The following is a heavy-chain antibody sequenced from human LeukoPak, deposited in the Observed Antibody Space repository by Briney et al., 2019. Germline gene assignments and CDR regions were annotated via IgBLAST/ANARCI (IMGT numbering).Heavy chain of an antibody. CDR1: GFTFSSYW. Sequence: AGGSLRLSCAASGFTFSSYWMSWVRQAPGKGLEWVANIKQDGSEKYYVDSVKGRFTISRDNAKNSLYLQMNSLRAEDTAVYYCARGLYYDSSGYYKYWGQGTLVTVSS. CDR3: ARGLYYDSSGYYKY. CDR2: IKQDGSEK. J-gene: IGHJ4*02. D-gene: IGHD3-22*01. V-gene: IGHV3-7*01.